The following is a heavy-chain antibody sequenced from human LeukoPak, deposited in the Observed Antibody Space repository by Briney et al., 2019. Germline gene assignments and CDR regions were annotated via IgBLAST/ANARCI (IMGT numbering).Heavy chain of an antibody. CDR1: GYSISSGYY. CDR2: MYHSGST. J-gene: IGHJ4*02. Sequence: SETLSLTCAVSGYSISSGYYWGWIRQPPGKGLEWIGSMYHSGSTYYNPSLKSRVTISVDTSKNHFSLRLSSVTAADTAVFYCVRRYSSGWSFDHWSQGTLVTVSS. D-gene: IGHD6-19*01. CDR3: VRRYSSGWSFDH. V-gene: IGHV4-38-2*01.